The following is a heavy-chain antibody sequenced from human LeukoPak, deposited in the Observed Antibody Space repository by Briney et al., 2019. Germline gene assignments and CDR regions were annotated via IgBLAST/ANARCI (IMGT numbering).Heavy chain of an antibody. V-gene: IGHV1-3*01. CDR2: INAGNGNT. CDR3: ARVHYDILTGYITPDYFDY. Sequence: ASGKLCCSASGYIFTSYAMHWVRQAPGQRLEWIGWINAGNGNTKYSQKFQGRVTITRDTSASTAYMELSSLRSEDTAVYYCARVHYDILTGYITPDYFDYWGQGTLVTVSS. D-gene: IGHD3-9*01. CDR1: GYIFTSYA. J-gene: IGHJ4*02.